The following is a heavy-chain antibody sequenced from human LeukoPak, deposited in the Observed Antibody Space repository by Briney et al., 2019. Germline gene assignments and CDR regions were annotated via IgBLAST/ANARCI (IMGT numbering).Heavy chain of an antibody. CDR2: IRYDGSNK. D-gene: IGHD6-6*01. Sequence: GGSLRLSCAASGFTFSSYGMHWVRQAPGKGLEWVAFIRYDGSNKYYADSVKGRFTISRDNSKNTLYLQMNSLRAEDTAVYYCANGKYSSSNFDYWGQGTLVTVSS. J-gene: IGHJ4*02. CDR3: ANGKYSSSNFDY. V-gene: IGHV3-30*02. CDR1: GFTFSSYG.